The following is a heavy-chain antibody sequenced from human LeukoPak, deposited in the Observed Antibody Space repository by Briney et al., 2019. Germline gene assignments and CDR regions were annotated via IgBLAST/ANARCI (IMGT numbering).Heavy chain of an antibody. J-gene: IGHJ4*02. CDR2: ISCSGGST. Sequence: GGSLRLSCAASGFTFSSYGMSWVRQAPGKGLEWVSAISCSGGSTYYADSVKSRFTISRDNSKNTVYLQMNSLRAEDTAVYYCAKGVGYCNGGSCQQFDYWGQGTLVTVSS. D-gene: IGHD2-15*01. CDR1: GFTFSSYG. V-gene: IGHV3-23*01. CDR3: AKGVGYCNGGSCQQFDY.